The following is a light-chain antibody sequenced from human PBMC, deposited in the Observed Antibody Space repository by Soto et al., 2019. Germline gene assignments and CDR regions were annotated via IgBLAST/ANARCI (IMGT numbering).Light chain of an antibody. Sequence: QPVLTQPASVSGSPGQSITISCTGTSSDVGGYNYVSWYQQHPGKAPKLMIYEVSNRPSGVSNRFSGSKSGNTASLTISGLQADDDADYFCSSYTSSSTLYVCGTGTKLTVL. V-gene: IGLV2-14*01. CDR3: SSYTSSSTLYV. CDR1: SSDVGGYNY. J-gene: IGLJ1*01. CDR2: EVS.